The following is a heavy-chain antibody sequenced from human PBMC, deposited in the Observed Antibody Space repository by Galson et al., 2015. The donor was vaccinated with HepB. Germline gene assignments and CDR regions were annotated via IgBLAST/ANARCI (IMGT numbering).Heavy chain of an antibody. CDR1: GGTFSSYA. D-gene: IGHD3-3*01. J-gene: IGHJ6*03. CDR3: ARGRITIFGVVPYYYYYMDV. V-gene: IGHV1-69*13. Sequence: SVKVSCKASGGTFSSYAISWVRQAPGQGLEWMGGIIPIFGTTNYAQKFQGRVTITADESTSTAYMELSSLRSEDTAVYYCARGRITIFGVVPYYYYYMDVWGKGTTVTVSS. CDR2: IIPIFGTT.